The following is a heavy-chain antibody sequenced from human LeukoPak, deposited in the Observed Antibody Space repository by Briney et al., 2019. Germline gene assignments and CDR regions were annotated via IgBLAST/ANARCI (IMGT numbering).Heavy chain of an antibody. CDR2: IYTSGST. CDR1: GGSISSYY. Sequence: LETLSLTCTVSGGSISSYYWSWIRQPAGKGLEWIGRIYTSGSTNYNPSLKSRVTISVDTSKNQFSLKLSSVTAADTAVYYCVRDDGFYYDSCFDYWGQGTLVTVSS. V-gene: IGHV4-4*07. D-gene: IGHD3-22*01. J-gene: IGHJ4*02. CDR3: VRDDGFYYDSCFDY.